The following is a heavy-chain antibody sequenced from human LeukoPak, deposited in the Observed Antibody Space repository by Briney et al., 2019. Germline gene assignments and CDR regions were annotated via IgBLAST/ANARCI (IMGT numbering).Heavy chain of an antibody. V-gene: IGHV4-59*10. CDR2: IYTSGST. Sequence: PSETLSLTCAVYGGSFSGYYWSWIRQPAGKGLEWIGRIYTSGSTNYNPSLKSRVTISVDTSKNQFSLKLSSVTAADTAVYYCASNWNDVLGPFDYWGQGTLVTVSS. CDR1: GGSFSGYY. D-gene: IGHD1-1*01. J-gene: IGHJ4*02. CDR3: ASNWNDVLGPFDY.